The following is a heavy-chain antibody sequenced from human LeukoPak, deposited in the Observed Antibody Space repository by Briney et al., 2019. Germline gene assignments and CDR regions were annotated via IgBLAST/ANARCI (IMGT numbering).Heavy chain of an antibody. Sequence: GGSLRLSCAASGFTFNSYVMNWVRQAPGKGLEWVANIKQDGSEKDYVDSVKGRFTISRDNTNNSLYLQMDSLRVEDTAVYYCARKGGYSSGYYYWGQGTLVAVSS. CDR3: ARKGGYSSGYYY. CDR1: GFTFNSYV. V-gene: IGHV3-7*01. CDR2: IKQDGSEK. J-gene: IGHJ4*02. D-gene: IGHD3-22*01.